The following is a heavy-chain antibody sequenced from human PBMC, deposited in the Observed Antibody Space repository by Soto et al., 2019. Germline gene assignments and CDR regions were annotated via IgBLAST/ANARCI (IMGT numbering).Heavy chain of an antibody. Sequence: QLQLQESGPGLVKPSETLSLTCTVSGGSISSSSYYWGWIRQTPGKGLEWIGSIYYSGSTYYNPSLKSRVTISVDTSKNQFSLKLSTVTAADTAVYYCARHLRGSGSFDYWGQGTLVTVSS. CDR1: GGSISSSSYY. D-gene: IGHD3-10*01. CDR3: ARHLRGSGSFDY. J-gene: IGHJ4*02. CDR2: IYYSGST. V-gene: IGHV4-39*01.